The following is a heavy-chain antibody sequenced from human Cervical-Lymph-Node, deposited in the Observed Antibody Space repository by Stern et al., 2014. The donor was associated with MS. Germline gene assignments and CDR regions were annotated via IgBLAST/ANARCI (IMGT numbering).Heavy chain of an antibody. D-gene: IGHD4-17*01. CDR2: VYSSGTT. CDR3: AREYGDGNYFDF. Sequence: QLQLQESGPGLVQPSETLSLTFTVSGGSISSYYWSWIRQTPGKGLEWIGYVYSSGTTNYSRSRKSLVTISVDTSKNQFSLKLRSVSAADTAVYYCAREYGDGNYFDFWGQGTLVTVSS. CDR1: GGSISSYY. J-gene: IGHJ4*02. V-gene: IGHV4-59*01.